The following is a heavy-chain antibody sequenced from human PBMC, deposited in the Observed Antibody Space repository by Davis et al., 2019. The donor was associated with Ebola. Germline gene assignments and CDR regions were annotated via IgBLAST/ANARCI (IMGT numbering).Heavy chain of an antibody. Sequence: SETLSLTCTVSGGSISSSSYYWGWIRQPPGKGLEWIGSIYFSGSTYSNPSLKSRVTISVDTSQNQFSLKLSSVAAADTAVYYCATQNSLWFGEGYFDYWGQGTLVTVSS. CDR1: GGSISSSSYY. CDR2: IYFSGST. J-gene: IGHJ4*02. D-gene: IGHD3-10*01. CDR3: ATQNSLWFGEGYFDY. V-gene: IGHV4-39*01.